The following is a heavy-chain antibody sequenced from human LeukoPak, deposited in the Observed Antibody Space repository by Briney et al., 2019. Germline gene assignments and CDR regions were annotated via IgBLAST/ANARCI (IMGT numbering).Heavy chain of an antibody. D-gene: IGHD2-2*01. Sequence: GGSLRLSCAASGFTFSSYAMSWVRQAPGKGLEWVSYISSSSSTIYYADSVKGRFTISRDNAKNSLYLQMNSLRAEDTAVYYCASDIVVVPAAVLPVAFDIWGQGTMVTVSS. CDR2: ISSSSSTI. V-gene: IGHV3-48*01. CDR1: GFTFSSYA. J-gene: IGHJ3*02. CDR3: ASDIVVVPAAVLPVAFDI.